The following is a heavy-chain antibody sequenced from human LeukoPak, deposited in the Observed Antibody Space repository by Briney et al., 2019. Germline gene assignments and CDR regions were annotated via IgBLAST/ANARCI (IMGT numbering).Heavy chain of an antibody. CDR2: INHSGST. CDR3: ARMMLLGNYYYYGMDV. V-gene: IGHV4-34*01. Sequence: PSETLSLTRAVYGGSFSGYYWSWIRQPPGKGLEWIGEINHSGSTNYNPSLKSRVTISVDTSKNQFSLKLSSVTAADTAVYYCARMMLLGNYYYYGMDVWGQGTTVTVSS. D-gene: IGHD2-21*01. J-gene: IGHJ6*01. CDR1: GGSFSGYY.